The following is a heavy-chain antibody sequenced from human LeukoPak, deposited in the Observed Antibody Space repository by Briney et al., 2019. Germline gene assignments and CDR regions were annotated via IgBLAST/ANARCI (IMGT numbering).Heavy chain of an antibody. CDR1: GASINSSPYY. J-gene: IGHJ5*02. D-gene: IGHD2-2*01. Sequence: PSETLSLTCTVSGASINSSPYYWTWIRQPAGKGLEWIGHIFTTGPGSYNPSLRSRVTISRDTSKNEFSLSLNSVTAADTAVYYCAGSCNAERSFDPWGQGTLVTVSS. CDR3: AGSCNAERSFDP. CDR2: IFTTGPG. V-gene: IGHV4-61*09.